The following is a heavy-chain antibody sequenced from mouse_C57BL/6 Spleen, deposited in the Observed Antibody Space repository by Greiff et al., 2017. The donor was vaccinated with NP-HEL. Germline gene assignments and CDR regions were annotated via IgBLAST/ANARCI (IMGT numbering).Heavy chain of an antibody. D-gene: IGHD1-1*01. V-gene: IGHV6-3*01. CDR3: TDDFTTVVATDWYFDV. CDR2: IRLKSDNYAT. CDR1: GFTFSNYW. J-gene: IGHJ1*03. Sequence: EVQGVESGGGLVQPGGSMKLSCVASGFTFSNYWMNWVRQSPEKGLEWVAQIRLKSDNYATHYAESVKGRFTISRDDSKSSVYLQMNNLRAEDTGIYYCTDDFTTVVATDWYFDVWGTGTTVTVSS.